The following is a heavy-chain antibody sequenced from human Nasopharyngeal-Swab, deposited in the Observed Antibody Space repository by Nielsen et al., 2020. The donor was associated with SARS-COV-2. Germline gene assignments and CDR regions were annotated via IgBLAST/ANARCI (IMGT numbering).Heavy chain of an antibody. Sequence: SVKVSCKVSGYTLTELSMHWVRQAPGKGLEWMGGFDPEDGETIYAQKFQGRVTMTEDTSTDTAYMELSSLRSEDTAVYYCATTPRRFLEWFLFDYWGQGTLVTVSS. CDR3: ATTPRRFLEWFLFDY. V-gene: IGHV1-24*01. CDR1: GYTLTELS. J-gene: IGHJ4*02. CDR2: FDPEDGET. D-gene: IGHD3-3*01.